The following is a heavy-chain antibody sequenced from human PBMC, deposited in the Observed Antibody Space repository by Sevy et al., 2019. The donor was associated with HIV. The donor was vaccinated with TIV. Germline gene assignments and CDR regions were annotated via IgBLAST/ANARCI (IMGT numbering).Heavy chain of an antibody. Sequence: SETLSLTCAVSGYSISSGYYGGWIRQPPGKGLEWIGSIYHSGSTYYNPSLKSRVTISVDTSKNQFSLKLSSVTAADTAVYYCARDLIAYYYDSSGYYYYYYYGMDVWGQGTTVTVSS. CDR3: ARDLIAYYYDSSGYYYYYYYGMDV. CDR1: GYSISSGYY. D-gene: IGHD3-22*01. J-gene: IGHJ6*02. CDR2: IYHSGST. V-gene: IGHV4-38-2*02.